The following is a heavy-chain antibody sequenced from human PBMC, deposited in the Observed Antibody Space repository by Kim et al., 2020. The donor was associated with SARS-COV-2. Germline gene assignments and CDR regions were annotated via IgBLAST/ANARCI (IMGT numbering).Heavy chain of an antibody. J-gene: IGHJ6*02. CDR1: GGSFSGYY. V-gene: IGHV4-34*01. CDR3: ARARITGTTLLRYYYYGMDV. CDR2: INHSGIT. Sequence: SETLSLTCAVYGGSFSGYYWSWIRQPPGKGLEWIGEINHSGITNYNPSLKSRVTISVDTSKNQFSLKLSSVTAADTAEYYCARARITGTTLLRYYYYGMDVWGQGTTVTVSS. D-gene: IGHD1-7*01.